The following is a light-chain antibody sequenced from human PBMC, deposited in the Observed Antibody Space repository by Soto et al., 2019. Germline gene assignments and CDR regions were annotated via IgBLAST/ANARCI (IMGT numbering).Light chain of an antibody. CDR1: SSDVGRYNY. Sequence: QPVLAQPASVSGSRGQSITISCTGNSSDVGRYNYVSWFQQHPGKVPKLIIYDVSNWPSGVSDRFSGSKSGNTASLTISGLQPEDEADYYCSSFTSSSTFVFGTGTKLTVL. J-gene: IGLJ1*01. CDR3: SSFTSSSTFV. CDR2: DVS. V-gene: IGLV2-14*03.